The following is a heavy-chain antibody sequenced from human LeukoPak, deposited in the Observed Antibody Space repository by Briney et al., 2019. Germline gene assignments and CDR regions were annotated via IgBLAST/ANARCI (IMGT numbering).Heavy chain of an antibody. J-gene: IGHJ6*03. V-gene: IGHV4-34*01. Sequence: PSETVSLTCAVYGGSFSGYYWSWIRQPPGKGLEWMGEINHSGSTNYNPSLKSRGTISVDTSKNQFSLKLSSVTAADTAFFFRARDGIRYFDWLEGDYYYYYMDVWGKGTTVTISS. CDR3: ARDGIRYFDWLEGDYYYYYMDV. CDR1: GGSFSGYY. D-gene: IGHD3-9*01. CDR2: INHSGST.